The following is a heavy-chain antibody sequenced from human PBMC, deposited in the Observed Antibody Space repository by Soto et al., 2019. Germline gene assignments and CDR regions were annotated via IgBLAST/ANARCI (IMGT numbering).Heavy chain of an antibody. CDR1: GFTFSSYW. V-gene: IGHV3-74*01. CDR3: ARDSGYYGSGSYFT. D-gene: IGHD3-10*01. J-gene: IGHJ5*02. Sequence: GGSLRLSCAASGFTFSSYWMHWVRQAPGKGLVWVSRINSDGSSTSYVDSVKGRFTISRDNAKNTLYLQMNSLRAEDTAMYYCARDSGYYGSGSYFTWGQRTLVTVSS. CDR2: INSDGSST.